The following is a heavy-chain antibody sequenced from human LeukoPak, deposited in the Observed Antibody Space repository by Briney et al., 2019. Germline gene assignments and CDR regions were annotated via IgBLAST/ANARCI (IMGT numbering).Heavy chain of an antibody. J-gene: IGHJ6*02. CDR3: AREVGAHYYYYGMDV. V-gene: IGHV3-23*01. CDR1: GFTFSSYA. D-gene: IGHD1-26*01. CDR2: ISGSGGST. Sequence: GGSLRLSCAASGFTFSSYAMSWVRQAPGKGQEWVSAISGSGGSTYYADSVKGRFTISRDNSKNTLYLQMNSLRAEDTAVYYCAREVGAHYYYYGMDVWGQGTTVTVSS.